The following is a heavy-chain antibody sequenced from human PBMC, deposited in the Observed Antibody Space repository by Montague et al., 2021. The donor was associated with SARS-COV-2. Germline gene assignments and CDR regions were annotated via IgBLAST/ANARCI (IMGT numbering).Heavy chain of an antibody. CDR2: INHGGST. J-gene: IGHJ6*03. CDR1: GGSFSGYY. D-gene: IGHD2-2*01. V-gene: IGHV4-34*01. CDR3: ARARQDVVVPALGIGAYYYYYYMGV. Sequence: SETLSLTCAVYGGSFSGYYWSWIRQPPGKGLEWIGEINHGGSTNYNPSLKSRVTISVDTSKNQFSLKLSSVTAADTAVYYCARARQDVVVPALGIGAYYYYYYMGVWGKGTTVTVSS.